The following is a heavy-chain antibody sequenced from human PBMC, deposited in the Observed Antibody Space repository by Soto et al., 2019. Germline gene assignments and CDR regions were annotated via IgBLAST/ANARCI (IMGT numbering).Heavy chain of an antibody. Sequence: GGSLRLSCAASGFTVSSNYMSWVRQAPGKGLEWVSVIYSGGSTYYADSVKGRFTISRDNSKNTLYLQMNSLRAEDTAVYYCARLPLYSSFDYWGQGTLVTVYS. D-gene: IGHD2-21*01. CDR1: GFTVSSNY. CDR3: ARLPLYSSFDY. V-gene: IGHV3-53*01. CDR2: IYSGGST. J-gene: IGHJ4*02.